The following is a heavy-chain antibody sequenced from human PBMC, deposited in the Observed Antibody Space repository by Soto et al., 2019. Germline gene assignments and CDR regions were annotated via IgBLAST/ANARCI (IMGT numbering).Heavy chain of an antibody. CDR1: GFTFSSYA. V-gene: IGHV3-23*01. J-gene: IGHJ6*02. CDR3: AKDRGSYGHIPLMDV. CDR2: ISGSGGST. Sequence: EVQLLESGGGLVQPGGSLRLSCAASGFTFSSYAMSWVRQAPGKGLEWVSAISGSGGSTYYADSVKGRFTISRDNSKNTLYLQMNSLRAEDTAVYYCAKDRGSYGHIPLMDVWGQGTTVTVTS. D-gene: IGHD5-18*01.